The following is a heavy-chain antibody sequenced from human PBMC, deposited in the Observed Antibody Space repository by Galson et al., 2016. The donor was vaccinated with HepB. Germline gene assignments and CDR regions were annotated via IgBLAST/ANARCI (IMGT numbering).Heavy chain of an antibody. D-gene: IGHD4-17*01. V-gene: IGHV4-39*01. CDR2: VFYSGNT. CDR3: ARLKRATVTTKDGINYFDF. J-gene: IGHJ4*02. CDR1: GGSISSRSYY. Sequence: SETLSLTCTVSGGSISSRSYYWGWIRLPPGKGLEYIGAVFYSGNTFYNPSLKRRVTTSVDTSKNQFSLRLSSVTAADTAVYFCARLKRATVTTKDGINYFDFWGQGTLVTVSS.